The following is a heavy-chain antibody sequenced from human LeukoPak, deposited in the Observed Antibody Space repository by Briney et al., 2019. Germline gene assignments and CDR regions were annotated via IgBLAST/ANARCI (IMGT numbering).Heavy chain of an antibody. V-gene: IGHV3-23*01. D-gene: IGHD6-6*01. Sequence: PGGSLRLSCAASGFTFSSYSMNWVRQTPEKGLEWVSAISGSGGSTYYADSVKGRFTISRDNSNNTLYLQMNSLRAEDTAVYYCAKEGRVGYSSSSWAFDIWGQGTMVTVSS. CDR1: GFTFSSYS. CDR2: ISGSGGST. J-gene: IGHJ3*02. CDR3: AKEGRVGYSSSSWAFDI.